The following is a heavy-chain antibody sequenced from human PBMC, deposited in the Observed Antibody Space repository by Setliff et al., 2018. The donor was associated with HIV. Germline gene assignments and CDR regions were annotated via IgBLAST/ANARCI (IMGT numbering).Heavy chain of an antibody. CDR3: AREVAGTEDH. CDR2: IYSTGST. V-gene: IGHV4-4*07. J-gene: IGHJ4*02. CDR1: GGSISDYY. D-gene: IGHD6-19*01. Sequence: PSETLSLTCIVPGGSISDYYWSWIRQPAGKGLEWIGRIYSTGSTTYNPSLKSRLTMSVDMSKNQVSLKLKSVTAADTAVYYCAREVAGTEDHWGQGTLVTVSS.